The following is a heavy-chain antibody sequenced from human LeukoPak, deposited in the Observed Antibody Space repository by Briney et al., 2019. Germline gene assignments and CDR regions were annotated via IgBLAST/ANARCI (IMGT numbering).Heavy chain of an antibody. D-gene: IGHD1-14*01. J-gene: IGHJ3*02. Sequence: GASVKVSCKASGYTFTSYSNSWVRQAPGQGLEWMGWISAYNGNTNYAQKPQGRVTMTTDTSTSTAYMELRSLRSDDTAVYYCARIQPRNVRAFDIWGQGTMVTVSS. CDR2: ISAYNGNT. CDR1: GYTFTSYS. V-gene: IGHV1-18*01. CDR3: ARIQPRNVRAFDI.